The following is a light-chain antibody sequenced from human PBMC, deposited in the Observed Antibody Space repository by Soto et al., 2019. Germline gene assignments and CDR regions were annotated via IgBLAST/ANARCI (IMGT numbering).Light chain of an antibody. V-gene: IGKV1-5*03. CDR2: EAS. CDR3: QQYISYSPCT. J-gene: IGKJ4*01. CDR1: QSVSRW. Sequence: DIQMTQSPSTLSASVGDRVTITCRASQSVSRWVAWYQQKPGEAPNLLIYEASSLQSGVPSRFSGSGSGTDFTLTISSLQPDDVANYYGQQYISYSPCTFGGGTKVEI.